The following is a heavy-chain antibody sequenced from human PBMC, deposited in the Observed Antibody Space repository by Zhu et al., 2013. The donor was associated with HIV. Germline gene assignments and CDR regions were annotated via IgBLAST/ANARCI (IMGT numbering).Heavy chain of an antibody. V-gene: IGHV1-2*02. Sequence: QVQLVQSRTDVKKPGASVTVSCTASGYNLNDFYIHWLRHVPGQGLEWMGWINPNNGDTNYAQKFQGRVAMTSDTSTRIVFMDLFSLNFADTAVYYCARVLFGRFYGEHQALNSWGQGTLVIVSS. D-gene: IGHD1-26*01. CDR3: ARVLFGRFYGEHQALNS. J-gene: IGHJ4*02. CDR2: INPNNGDT. CDR1: GYNLNDFY.